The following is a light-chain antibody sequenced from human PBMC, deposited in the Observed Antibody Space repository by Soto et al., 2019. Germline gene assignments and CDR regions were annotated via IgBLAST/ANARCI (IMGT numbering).Light chain of an antibody. CDR3: QQRSNWPQIT. Sequence: EIVLTQSPATLSLSPGERATLSGRASQSVSKYLAWYQQKPGQAPRLLIHDASNRATGIQARFSGSGSGTDFTLTISSLEPEDFGVYYCQQRSNWPQITFGGGTNVEIK. CDR2: DAS. V-gene: IGKV3-11*01. J-gene: IGKJ4*01. CDR1: QSVSKY.